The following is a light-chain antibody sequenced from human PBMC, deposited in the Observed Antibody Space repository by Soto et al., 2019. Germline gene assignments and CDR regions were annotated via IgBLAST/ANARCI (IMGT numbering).Light chain of an antibody. CDR1: QSVSSY. Sequence: EIVLTQSPATLSLSPGDRATLSCRASQSVSSYLAWYQQKPGQAPRLLIYDASNRATGIPARFSGSGSGTDFTLTISSLEPEDFAVHYCQQRSNWPMYTFGQGTKREIK. J-gene: IGKJ2*01. CDR2: DAS. CDR3: QQRSNWPMYT. V-gene: IGKV3-11*01.